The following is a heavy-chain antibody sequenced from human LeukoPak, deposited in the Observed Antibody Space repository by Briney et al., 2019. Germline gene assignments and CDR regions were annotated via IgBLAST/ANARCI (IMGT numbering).Heavy chain of an antibody. D-gene: IGHD6-19*01. CDR3: ATTPLSGAASAALDQQWLVRKDWFDP. CDR1: GYTFTSYH. V-gene: IGHV1-46*01. J-gene: IGHJ5*02. CDR2: INPSGGST. Sequence: ASVKVSCKASGYTFTSYHMHWVRQAPGQGLEWMGIINPSGGSTSYAQKFQGRVSMTRDTSTSTVYMELSSLRSEDTAVYYCATTPLSGAASAALDQQWLVRKDWFDPWGQGTLVTVSS.